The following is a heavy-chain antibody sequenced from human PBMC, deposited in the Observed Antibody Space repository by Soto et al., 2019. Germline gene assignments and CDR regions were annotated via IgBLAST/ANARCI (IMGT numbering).Heavy chain of an antibody. D-gene: IGHD6-13*01. J-gene: IGHJ6*02. CDR3: ARDVIAAAGYYYYGMDV. Sequence: NPSETLSLTCTVSGGSISSGGYYWSWIRQHPGKGLEWIGYIYYSGSTYYNPSLKSRVTISVDTSKNQFSLKLSSVTAADTAVYYCARDVIAAAGYYYYGMDVWGLGTTVTVSS. CDR2: IYYSGST. V-gene: IGHV4-31*03. CDR1: GGSISSGGYY.